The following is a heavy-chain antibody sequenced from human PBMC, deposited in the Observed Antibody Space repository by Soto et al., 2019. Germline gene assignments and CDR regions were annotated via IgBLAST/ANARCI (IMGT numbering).Heavy chain of an antibody. D-gene: IGHD4-17*01. CDR3: ARDCSPYGDYVGFDY. CDR1: GYTFTSYG. J-gene: IGHJ4*02. V-gene: IGHV1-18*01. CDR2: ISAYNDNT. Sequence: QVQLVQSGAEVKKPGASVKVSCKASGYTFTSYGISWVRQAPGQGLEWMGWISAYNDNTNYAQKLHCRVTMNPDNSMSTAYMQLRRLSSDVTAVYYCARDCSPYGDYVGFDYWGQGTLVTVSS.